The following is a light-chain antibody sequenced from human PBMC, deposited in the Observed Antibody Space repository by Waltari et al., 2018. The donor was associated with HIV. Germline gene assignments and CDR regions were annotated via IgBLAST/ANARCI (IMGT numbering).Light chain of an antibody. CDR1: QSVRSY. J-gene: IGKJ1*01. CDR2: EAS. Sequence: EIVLTQSPATLSLSPGERASLSCRASQSVRSYLAWYQQKPGQAPRLLIYEASTRATGVPSRFSDSGSGRDFSLIIDGLQQEDFATYYCQQTYNVPRTFGQGT. V-gene: IGKV3-11*02. CDR3: QQTYNVPRT.